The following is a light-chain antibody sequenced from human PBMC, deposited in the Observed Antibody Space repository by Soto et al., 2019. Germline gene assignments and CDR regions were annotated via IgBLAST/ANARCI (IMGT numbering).Light chain of an antibody. J-gene: IGKJ1*01. CDR3: QHRFNWPWT. CDR2: DAS. V-gene: IGKV3-11*01. CDR1: ESIRTA. Sequence: DIVLTQSPVTLSLSPGERATVSCRASESIRTALAWFQQRPGQPPRLLIYDASDRASGIPARFSGSGSGTGFTLTIRSLEPEDSAVYFCQHRFNWPWTFGQGTKVDIK.